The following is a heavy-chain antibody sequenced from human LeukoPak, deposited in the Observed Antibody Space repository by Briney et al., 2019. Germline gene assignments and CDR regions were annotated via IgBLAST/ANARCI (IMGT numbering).Heavy chain of an antibody. CDR1: GSSISSYY. CDR3: ARHSSNSLRVTSRWDLYYYMDV. Sequence: SETLSLTCTVSGSSISSYYWSWIRQPPGKGLEWIGYISYSGNTNTNPSLKSRVTISIDTSKNQFSLKLSSVTAADTAVYYCARHSSNSLRVTSRWDLYYYMDVWGKGTTVTVSS. D-gene: IGHD4-11*01. V-gene: IGHV4-59*08. J-gene: IGHJ6*03. CDR2: ISYSGNT.